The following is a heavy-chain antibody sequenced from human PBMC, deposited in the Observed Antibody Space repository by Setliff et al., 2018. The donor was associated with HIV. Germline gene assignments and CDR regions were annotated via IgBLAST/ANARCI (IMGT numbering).Heavy chain of an antibody. CDR1: GFAFSAYA. D-gene: IGHD3-22*01. J-gene: IGHJ5*02. Sequence: GGSLRLSCAASGFAFSAYAMSWVRQTPGKGLEWVSAAGYSGASTYYADSVKGRFTISRDNSKNTLYLQMNSLRGDDTGVYYCAKNPTGTYYYESTGSNWFDRWGQGALVTVSS. CDR3: AKNPTGTYYYESTGSNWFDR. CDR2: AGYSGAST. V-gene: IGHV3-23*01.